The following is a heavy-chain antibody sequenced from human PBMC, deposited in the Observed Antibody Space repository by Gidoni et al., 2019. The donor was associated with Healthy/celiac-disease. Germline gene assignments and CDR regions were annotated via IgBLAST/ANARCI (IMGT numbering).Heavy chain of an antibody. CDR3: ASGVGYYYDSSGYYSLGAFDI. J-gene: IGHJ3*02. D-gene: IGHD3-22*01. CDR1: GFTFSSYA. V-gene: IGHV3-23*01. Sequence: EVQLLESGGGLGQPGGSLRLSCAASGFTFSSYAMRWVRQAPGKGLEWVSAISGSGGSTYYADSVKGRFTISRDNSKNTLYLQMNSLRAEDTAVYYCASGVGYYYDSSGYYSLGAFDIWGQGTMVTVSS. CDR2: ISGSGGST.